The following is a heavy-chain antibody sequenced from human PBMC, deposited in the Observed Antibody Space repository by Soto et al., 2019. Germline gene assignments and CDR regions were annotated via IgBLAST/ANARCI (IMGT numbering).Heavy chain of an antibody. CDR2: IMPVFPTP. Sequence: QVQLVQSGAEVKKPGSSVKVSGKTSGGTFRTSAISWVRQAPGQGLEWMGGIMPVFPTPDYAQKFQGRVTITADESTGTAYMELSSLRSEDTAVYYCARDKDRQQLGGNYFYIMDVWGQGTRVTVSS. CDR3: ARDKDRQQLGGNYFYIMDV. V-gene: IGHV1-69*12. CDR1: GGTFRTSA. J-gene: IGHJ6*01. D-gene: IGHD3-3*02.